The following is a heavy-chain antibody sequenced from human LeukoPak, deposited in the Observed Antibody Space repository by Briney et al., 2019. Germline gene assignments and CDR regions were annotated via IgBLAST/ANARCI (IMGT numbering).Heavy chain of an antibody. CDR2: IYYSGST. J-gene: IGHJ4*02. Sequence: SETLSLTCTVSGGSISSYYWNWIRQPPGKGLEGMGYIYYSGSTNYNPSLKSRVTISVDTSKNQFSLKLSSVTAADTAVYYCARGSKAFDYWGQGTLVTVSS. CDR3: ARGSKAFDY. V-gene: IGHV4-59*01. CDR1: GGSISSYY.